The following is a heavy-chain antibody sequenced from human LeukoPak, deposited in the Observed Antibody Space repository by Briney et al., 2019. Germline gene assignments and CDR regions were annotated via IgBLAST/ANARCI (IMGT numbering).Heavy chain of an antibody. CDR3: ASQTNYDILTTYYKPAES. D-gene: IGHD3-9*01. Sequence: SETLSLTCTVSGGSISTSSYYWGWIRQPPGKRLEWIGSISYSGITYYNPSLNSRVTISVDTSKNQFSLKLSSATAADTAVYYCASQTNYDILTTYYKPAESWGQGTLVTVSS. CDR1: GGSISTSSYY. CDR2: ISYSGIT. J-gene: IGHJ4*02. V-gene: IGHV4-39*01.